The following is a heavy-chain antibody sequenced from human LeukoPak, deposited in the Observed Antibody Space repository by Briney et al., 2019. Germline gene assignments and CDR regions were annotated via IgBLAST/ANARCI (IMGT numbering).Heavy chain of an antibody. Sequence: SETLSLTCAVSGGSISSGGYSWSWIRQPPGKGLEWIGYIYYSGSTNYNPSLKSRVTISVDTSKNQFSLKLSSVTAADTAVYYCAGTYYYDSSGYPSAFDIWGQGTMVTVSS. CDR3: AGTYYYDSSGYPSAFDI. CDR2: IYYSGST. CDR1: GGSISSGGYS. J-gene: IGHJ3*02. V-gene: IGHV4-61*08. D-gene: IGHD3-22*01.